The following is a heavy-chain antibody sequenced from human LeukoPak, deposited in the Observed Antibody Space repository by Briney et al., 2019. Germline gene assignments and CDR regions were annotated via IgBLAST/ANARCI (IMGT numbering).Heavy chain of an antibody. CDR1: GFTFSTYS. Sequence: GGSLRLSCAASGFTFSTYSMNWVRQAPGKGLEWVSYISSSTSTIYYADSVKGRFTISRDNAKNSLYLQMNSLRAEDTAVYYCASRQGDAFDIWGQGTMVTVSS. V-gene: IGHV3-48*04. CDR3: ASRQGDAFDI. J-gene: IGHJ3*02. CDR2: ISSSTSTI.